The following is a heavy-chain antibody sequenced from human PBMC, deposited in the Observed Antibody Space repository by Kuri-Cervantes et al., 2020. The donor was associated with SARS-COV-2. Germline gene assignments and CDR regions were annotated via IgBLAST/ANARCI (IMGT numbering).Heavy chain of an antibody. V-gene: IGHV3-11*01. CDR1: GFTFSDYY. Sequence: GGSLRLSCAASGFTFSDYYMSWIRQAPGKGLEWVSYISSSGSTIYYADSVKGRFTISRDNSKNTLYLQANSLRAEDTAVYYCAREMKEGAVMGAFDIWGQGTMVTVSS. CDR3: AREMKEGAVMGAFDI. D-gene: IGHD1-26*01. CDR2: ISSSGSTI. J-gene: IGHJ3*02.